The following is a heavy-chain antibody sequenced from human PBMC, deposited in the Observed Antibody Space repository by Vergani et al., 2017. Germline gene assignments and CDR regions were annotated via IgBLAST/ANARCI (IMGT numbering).Heavy chain of an antibody. J-gene: IGHJ2*01. CDR1: GYSIGSGFY. CDR3: ARSQGDYWNFDL. CDR2: IHNRGKT. D-gene: IGHD2-21*01. Sequence: QVQLQQWGAGLLKPSETLSLTCSVSGYSIGSGFYWAWIRQSPGEGLQWLTSIHNRGKTYHNPSLKSRVSVSLDTSKNRFSLNLTSVTATDTAVYYCARSQGDYWNFDLWGPGSLVTVSS. V-gene: IGHV4-38-2*01.